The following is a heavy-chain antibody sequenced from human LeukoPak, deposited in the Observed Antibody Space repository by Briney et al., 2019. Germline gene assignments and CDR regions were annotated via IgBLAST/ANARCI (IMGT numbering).Heavy chain of an antibody. CDR1: GFTFDDYA. CDR2: ISWNSGSI. J-gene: IGHJ4*02. CDR3: AKAGAYYYDSSGYYSIGY. Sequence: SRSLRLSCAASGFTFDDYAMHWVRQAPGKGLGWVSGISWNSGSIGYADSVKGRFTISRDNAKNSLYLQMNSLRAEDTALYYCAKAGAYYYDSSGYYSIGYWGQGTLVTVSS. V-gene: IGHV3-9*01. D-gene: IGHD3-22*01.